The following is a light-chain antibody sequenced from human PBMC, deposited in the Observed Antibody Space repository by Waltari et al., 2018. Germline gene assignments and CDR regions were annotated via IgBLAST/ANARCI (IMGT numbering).Light chain of an antibody. CDR3: QPNDPKAT. CDR2: GTP. Sequence: IVLTQSPDTLPLSQGETAALSCRASDTINSEFLAWYQHKVGPASRILIQGTPTWAACNPERVRGAGAGRNLTLPILGPEPEEFAVYYCQPNDPKATFGPGTKV. J-gene: IGKJ1*01. V-gene: IGKV3-20*01. CDR1: DTINSEF.